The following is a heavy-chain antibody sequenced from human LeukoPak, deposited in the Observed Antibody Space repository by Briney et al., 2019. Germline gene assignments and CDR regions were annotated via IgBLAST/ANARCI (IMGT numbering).Heavy chain of an antibody. J-gene: IGHJ4*02. CDR1: GFTFSSYG. D-gene: IGHD4-23*01. CDR3: AREGATVVNFDY. V-gene: IGHV3-33*01. Sequence: GGSLRLSCAASGFTFSSYGMHWVRRAPGKGLEWVAVIWYDGSNKYYADSVKGRFTISRDNSKNTLYLQMNSLRAEDTAVYYCAREGATVVNFDYWGQGTLVTVSS. CDR2: IWYDGSNK.